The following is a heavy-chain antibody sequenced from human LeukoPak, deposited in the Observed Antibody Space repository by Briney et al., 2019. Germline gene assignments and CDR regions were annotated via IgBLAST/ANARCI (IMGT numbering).Heavy chain of an antibody. D-gene: IGHD2-2*01. CDR2: ISGGSGST. V-gene: IGHV3-23*01. CDR1: GFTFSSYA. Sequence: PGGSLRLSCAASGFTFSSYAMSWVRQAPGKGLEWVSTISGGSGSTYYADSVKGRFTISRDNSKNTLHLQMNSLRADDTAAYYCAKGGTGDCSRTSCLYYFDCWGHGTLVTVSS. J-gene: IGHJ4*01. CDR3: AKGGTGDCSRTSCLYYFDC.